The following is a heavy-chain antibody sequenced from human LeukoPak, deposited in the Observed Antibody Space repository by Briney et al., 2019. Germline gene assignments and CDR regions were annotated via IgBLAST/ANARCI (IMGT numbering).Heavy chain of an antibody. CDR2: IYYSGST. CDR3: ARVVPAAIRGIDY. J-gene: IGHJ4*02. V-gene: IGHV4-30-4*01. Sequence: SQTLSLTCTVSGGSISSSDYYWSWIRQPPGKGLEWIGYIYYSGSTYYNPSLKSRVTISVDTSKNQFSLKLSSVTAADTAVYYCARVVPAAIRGIDYWGQGTLVTVSS. D-gene: IGHD2-2*02. CDR1: GGSISSSDYY.